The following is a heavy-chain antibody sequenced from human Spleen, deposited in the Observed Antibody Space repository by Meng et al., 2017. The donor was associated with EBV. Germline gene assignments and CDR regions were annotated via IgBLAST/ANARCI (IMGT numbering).Heavy chain of an antibody. J-gene: IGHJ4*02. V-gene: IGHV4-4*02. Sequence: GPWQGSGPGLVKPSGTLSLTCVVSGGSISSAYWWSWVRQSPEKGLEWIGEIFHSGSTNYNPSLKSRVSISLDRSKSQSALKLTSMTAADTAVYYCARSGSSPSPIDYWGQGTLVTVSS. CDR1: GGSISSAYW. D-gene: IGHD6-13*01. CDR3: ARSGSSPSPIDY. CDR2: IFHSGST.